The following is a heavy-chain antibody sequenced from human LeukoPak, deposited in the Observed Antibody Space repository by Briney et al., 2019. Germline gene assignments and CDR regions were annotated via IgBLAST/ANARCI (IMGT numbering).Heavy chain of an antibody. Sequence: ASVKVSCKASGYTFTSYYMHWVRQAPGQGLEWMGIINPSGGSTSYAQKFQGRVTMTRDTPTSTVYMELSSLRSEDTAVYYCARELPQHYYDSSGYYQGNPPDAFDIWGQGTMVTVSS. J-gene: IGHJ3*02. V-gene: IGHV1-46*01. CDR1: GYTFTSYY. D-gene: IGHD3-22*01. CDR3: ARELPQHYYDSSGYYQGNPPDAFDI. CDR2: INPSGGST.